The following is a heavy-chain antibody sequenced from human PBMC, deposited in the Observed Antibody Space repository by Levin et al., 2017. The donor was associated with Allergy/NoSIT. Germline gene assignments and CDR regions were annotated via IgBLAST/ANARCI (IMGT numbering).Heavy chain of an antibody. D-gene: IGHD6-6*01. Sequence: AASVKVSCKASGGTFSSYAISWVRQAPGQGLEWMGRIIPILGIANYAQKFQGRVTITADKSTSTAYMELSSLRSEDTAVYYCARDTPYSSLDYDYWGQGTLVTVSS. CDR3: ARDTPYSSLDYDY. J-gene: IGHJ4*02. CDR2: IIPILGIA. V-gene: IGHV1-69*04. CDR1: GGTFSSYA.